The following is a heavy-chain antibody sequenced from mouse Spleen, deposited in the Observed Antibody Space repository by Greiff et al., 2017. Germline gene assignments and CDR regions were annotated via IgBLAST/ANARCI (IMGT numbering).Heavy chain of an antibody. V-gene: IGHV1-15*01. Sequence: VQLQESGAELVRPGASVTLSCKASGYTFTDYEMHWVKQTPVHGLEWIGAIDPETGGTAYNQKFKGKAILTADKSSSTAYMELRSLTSEDSAVYYCTREGNPYYFDYWGQGTTLTVSS. D-gene: IGHD2-1*01. CDR2: IDPETGGT. J-gene: IGHJ2*01. CDR3: TREGNPYYFDY. CDR1: GYTFTDYE.